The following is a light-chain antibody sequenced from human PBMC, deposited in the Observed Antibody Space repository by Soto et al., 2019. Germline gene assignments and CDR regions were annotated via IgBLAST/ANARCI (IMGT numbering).Light chain of an antibody. CDR3: GSYAGSYTSV. V-gene: IGLV2-11*01. CDR1: SSDVGTYNY. J-gene: IGLJ2*01. CDR2: DVS. Sequence: QSALTQPRSVSGSPGQSVTISCTGTSSDVGTYNYVSWYQQHPGKAPKLMIYDVSQRPSGVPDRFSGSKSGNTASLTISGLQAEDESDYYCGSYAGSYTSVFGGGTKLTVL.